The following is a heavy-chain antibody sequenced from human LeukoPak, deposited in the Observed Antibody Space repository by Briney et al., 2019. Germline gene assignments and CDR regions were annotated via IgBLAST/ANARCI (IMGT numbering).Heavy chain of an antibody. V-gene: IGHV4-38-2*02. D-gene: IGHD5-18*01. J-gene: IGHJ3*02. Sequence: PSETLSLTCTVSGYSISSGYYWGWIRQPPGKGLEGIGSIYHSGSTYYNPSLKSRVTISVDTSKNQFSLKLSSVTTIDTAVYYCARIRRDSYGHDAFDIWGQGTMVIVSS. CDR2: IYHSGST. CDR3: ARIRRDSYGHDAFDI. CDR1: GYSISSGYY.